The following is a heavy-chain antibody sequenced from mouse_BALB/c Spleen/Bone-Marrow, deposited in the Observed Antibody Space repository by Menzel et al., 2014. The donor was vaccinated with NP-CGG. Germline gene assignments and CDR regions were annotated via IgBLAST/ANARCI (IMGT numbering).Heavy chain of an antibody. J-gene: IGHJ3*01. CDR3: ARNTYYGNPFAY. Sequence: VMLVESGPGLVQPSQSLSITCTVSGFSLTSYGVHWVRQSPGKGLEWLGVIWSGGSTDYNAAFISRLSISKDNSKSQVFSKMNSLQANDTAIYYCARNTYYGNPFAYWGQGTLVTVSA. V-gene: IGHV2-2*02. CDR2: IWSGGST. D-gene: IGHD2-10*01. CDR1: GFSLTSYG.